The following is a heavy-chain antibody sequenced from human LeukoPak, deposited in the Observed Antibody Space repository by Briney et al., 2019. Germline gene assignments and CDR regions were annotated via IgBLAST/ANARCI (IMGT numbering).Heavy chain of an antibody. D-gene: IGHD3-10*01. CDR3: AREGRYGSGSFNLDH. J-gene: IGHJ4*02. V-gene: IGHV1-2*02. CDR1: GYTFTGYY. Sequence: ASVKVSCKASGYTFTGYYMHWVRQAPGQALEWMGWMNPKSGDTNNAQKFQDRVTMTRDTSISAAYMELGRLRFDDTAVYYCAREGRYGSGSFNLDHWGQGTLVTVSS. CDR2: MNPKSGDT.